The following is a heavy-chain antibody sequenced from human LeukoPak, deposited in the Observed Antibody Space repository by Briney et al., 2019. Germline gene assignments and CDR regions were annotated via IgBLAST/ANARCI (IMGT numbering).Heavy chain of an antibody. D-gene: IGHD1-26*01. J-gene: IGHJ4*02. CDR3: ARTYSGRSYWFDC. Sequence: SESLSLTCTVSGGSISSFHWSWIRQLPGKGLEQIGNIYDSGSTYYNPSLKSRVTISVDTSKNQFSLKLSSVTAADTAVYYCARTYSGRSYWFDCWGQGTLVTVSS. CDR1: GGSISSFH. V-gene: IGHV4-59*01. CDR2: IYDSGST.